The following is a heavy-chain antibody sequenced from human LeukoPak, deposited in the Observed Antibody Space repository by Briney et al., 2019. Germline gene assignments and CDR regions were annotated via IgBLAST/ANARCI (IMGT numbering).Heavy chain of an antibody. D-gene: IGHD6-6*01. CDR1: GGSLSSYY. Sequence: SETLSLTCAVYGGSLSSYYWGWIRQPPGKGLEWIGSIYYSGSTYYNPSLKSRVTISVDTSKNQFSLKLSSVTAADTAVYYCARQGRIAARGLDYWGQGTLVTVSS. V-gene: IGHV4-39*01. CDR2: IYYSGST. J-gene: IGHJ4*02. CDR3: ARQGRIAARGLDY.